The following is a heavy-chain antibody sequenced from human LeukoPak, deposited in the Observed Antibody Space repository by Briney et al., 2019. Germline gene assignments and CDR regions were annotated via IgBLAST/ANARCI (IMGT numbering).Heavy chain of an antibody. Sequence: SETLSLTCTVSGGSISSYYWSWMRQPPGKGLEWTGYISYSGSTYYNPSLKSRLTISVDTSKNYFSLNLSSVTAADTAVYFCARAPFYGTNSRGAFEIWGQGTMVTVSS. V-gene: IGHV4-59*01. D-gene: IGHD4-23*01. CDR3: ARAPFYGTNSRGAFEI. CDR2: ISYSGST. CDR1: GGSISSYY. J-gene: IGHJ3*02.